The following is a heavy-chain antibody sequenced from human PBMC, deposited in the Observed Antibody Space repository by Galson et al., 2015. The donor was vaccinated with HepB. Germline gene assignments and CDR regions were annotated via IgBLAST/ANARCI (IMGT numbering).Heavy chain of an antibody. D-gene: IGHD3-10*01. V-gene: IGHV3-9*01. J-gene: IGHJ6*02. Sequence: SLRLSCAASAFTFDGYAMHWVRQAPGKGLEWVSSISWNSGSRDYADSVKGRFTIYRDNAKNFLYLQMNSLRSEDTALYYCAKDMEYHGSEDYYNGIDVWGQGTSCIVSS. CDR2: ISWNSGSR. CDR1: AFTFDGYA. CDR3: AKDMEYHGSEDYYNGIDV.